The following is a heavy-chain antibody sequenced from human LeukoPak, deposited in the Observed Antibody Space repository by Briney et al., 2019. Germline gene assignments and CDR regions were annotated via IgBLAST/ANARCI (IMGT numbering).Heavy chain of an antibody. Sequence: GGSLRLSCAASGFTFSNYAMSWVRQTPGKGLECVSVVTGSGGDTYYTGSVNGRFTISRDNSKNTLYLQMNSLRPEDTAIYYCAKGGSPSDHFDSSGYLDAFDIWGQGTMVTVSS. CDR3: AKGGSPSDHFDSSGYLDAFDI. D-gene: IGHD3-22*01. V-gene: IGHV3-23*01. CDR2: VTGSGGDT. CDR1: GFTFSNYA. J-gene: IGHJ3*02.